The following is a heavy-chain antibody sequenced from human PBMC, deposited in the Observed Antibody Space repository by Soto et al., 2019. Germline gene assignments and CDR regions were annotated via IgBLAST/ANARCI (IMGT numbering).Heavy chain of an antibody. D-gene: IGHD2-15*01. CDR1: GYTLTELS. J-gene: IGHJ3*02. V-gene: IGHV1-24*01. CDR3: ARVAPTGGALDI. Sequence: ASVKVSCKVSGYTLTELSMHWVRQAPGKGLEWMGGFDPEDGETIYAQKFQGRVTMTEDTSTDTAYMELSSLGSDDTAVYYCARVAPTGGALDIWGQGTVVTVSS. CDR2: FDPEDGET.